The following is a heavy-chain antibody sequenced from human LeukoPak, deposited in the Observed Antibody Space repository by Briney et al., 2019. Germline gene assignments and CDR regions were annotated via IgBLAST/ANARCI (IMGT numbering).Heavy chain of an antibody. D-gene: IGHD1-26*01. V-gene: IGHV4-31*03. CDR2: IYYSGST. CDR1: GGSISSGGYY. J-gene: IGHJ3*02. Sequence: SETLSLTCTVSGGSISSGGYYWSWIRQHPGKGLEWIGYIYYSGSTYYNPSLKSRVTISVDTSKNQFSLKLSSVTAADTAVYYCARGLEGSLDAFDIWGQGTKVTVSS. CDR3: ARGLEGSLDAFDI.